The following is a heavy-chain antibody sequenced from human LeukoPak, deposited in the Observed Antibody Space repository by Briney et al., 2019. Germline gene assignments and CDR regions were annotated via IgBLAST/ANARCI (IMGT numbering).Heavy chain of an antibody. CDR2: IYTSGST. V-gene: IGHV4-61*02. J-gene: IGHJ4*02. CDR3: ARDEGATYNPFFDY. Sequence: PSQTLSLTCTVSGGSISSGSYYWSWIRQPAGKGLEWIGRIYTSGSTNYNPSLKSRVTISVDTSKNQFSLKLSSVTAADTAVYYCARDEGATYNPFFDYWGQGTLVTVS. CDR1: GGSISSGSYY. D-gene: IGHD1-26*01.